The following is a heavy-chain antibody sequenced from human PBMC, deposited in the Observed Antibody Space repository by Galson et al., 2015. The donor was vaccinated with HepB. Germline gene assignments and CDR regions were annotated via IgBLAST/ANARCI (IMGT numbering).Heavy chain of an antibody. Sequence: SLRLSCAASGFTFSSYSMNWVRQAPGKGLEWVSYISSSSSTIYYADSVKGRFTISRDNAKNSLYLQMNSLRAEDTAVYYCASLRQYYYGSGSYDYWGQGTLVTVSS. CDR1: GFTFSSYS. J-gene: IGHJ4*02. CDR2: ISSSSSTI. CDR3: ASLRQYYYGSGSYDY. V-gene: IGHV3-48*04. D-gene: IGHD3-10*01.